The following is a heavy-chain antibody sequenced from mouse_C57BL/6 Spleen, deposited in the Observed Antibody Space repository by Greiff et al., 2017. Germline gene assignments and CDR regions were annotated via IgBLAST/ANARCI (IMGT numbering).Heavy chain of an antibody. CDR1: GYTFTDYY. CDR3: ARSLYGNYWYFDV. D-gene: IGHD2-1*01. CDR2: INPYNGGT. J-gene: IGHJ1*03. Sequence: VQLQQSGPVLVKPGASVKMSCKASGYTFTDYYMNWVKQSHGKSLEWIGVINPYNGGTSYNQKFKGKATLTVDKSSSTAYMELNSLTSEDSAVYYCARSLYGNYWYFDVWGTGTTVTVSS. V-gene: IGHV1-19*01.